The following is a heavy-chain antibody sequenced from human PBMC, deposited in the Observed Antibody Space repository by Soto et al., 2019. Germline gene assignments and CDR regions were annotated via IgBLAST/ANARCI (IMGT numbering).Heavy chain of an antibody. J-gene: IGHJ6*02. V-gene: IGHV4-38-2*01. CDR1: GYSIRSGYF. Sequence: ASETLSLTCAVSGYSIRSGYFWGWIRQPPGKGLEWIGSMYHSGITYYNLSIKSRVTISVDTSKNQLSLKLSSATAADTAVYYCARSMYSTSAQLYYGMDVWGQGTTVTVSS. CDR2: MYHSGIT. CDR3: ARSMYSTSAQLYYGMDV. D-gene: IGHD6-6*01.